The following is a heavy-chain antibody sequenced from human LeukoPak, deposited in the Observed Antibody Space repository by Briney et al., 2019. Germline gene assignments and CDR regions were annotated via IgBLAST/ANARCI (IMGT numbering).Heavy chain of an antibody. D-gene: IGHD4-11*01. CDR1: GGSLSGYY. CDR3: ARVGSNYYYGMDV. CDR2: IYYSGST. Sequence: SETLSLTCAVYGGSLSGYYWSWIRQPPGKGLEWIGYIYYSGSTNYNPSLKSRVTISVDTSKNQFSLKLSSVTAADTAVYYCARVGSNYYYGMDVWGQGTTVTVSS. J-gene: IGHJ6*02. V-gene: IGHV4-59*01.